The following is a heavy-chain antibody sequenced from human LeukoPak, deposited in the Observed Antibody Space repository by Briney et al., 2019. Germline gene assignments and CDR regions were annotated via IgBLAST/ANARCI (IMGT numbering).Heavy chain of an antibody. D-gene: IGHD6-6*01. CDR2: INHSGST. CDR1: GGSFSGYY. J-gene: IGHJ1*01. V-gene: IGHV4-34*01. Sequence: SETLSLTCAVYGGSFSGYYWSWIRQPPGKGLEWIGGINHSGSTNYNPSLQSRVTISVDTSKNQFSLNLNSVTAADTAVYYCARGGAARLHFQNWGQGTLVTVSS. CDR3: ARGGAARLHFQN.